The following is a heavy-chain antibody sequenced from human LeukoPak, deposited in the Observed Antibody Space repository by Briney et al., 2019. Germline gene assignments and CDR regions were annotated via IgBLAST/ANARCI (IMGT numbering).Heavy chain of an antibody. CDR3: AREVDTAMAPWCFDY. Sequence: SGPTLVKPTQTLTLTCTFSGFSLSTSGMCVSWIRQPPGKALEWLARIDWDDDKYYSTSLKTRLTISKDTSKNQVVLTMTNMDPVDTATSYCAREVDTAMAPWCFDYWGQGTLVTVSS. CDR1: GFSLSTSGMC. CDR2: IDWDDDK. V-gene: IGHV2-70*11. J-gene: IGHJ4*02. D-gene: IGHD5-18*01.